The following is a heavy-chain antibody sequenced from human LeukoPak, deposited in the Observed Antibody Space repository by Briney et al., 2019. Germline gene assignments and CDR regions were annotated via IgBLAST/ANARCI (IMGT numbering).Heavy chain of an antibody. D-gene: IGHD6-13*01. CDR1: GFTFSSYA. V-gene: IGHV3-30*18. CDR3: AKDAALAAGTFDY. J-gene: IGHJ4*02. Sequence: GRSLRLSCAASGFTFSSYAMHWVRQAPGKGLEWVAVISSDGSNKFYADSVKGRLTISRDNSKNTLYLQMNSLRAEDTAVYYCAKDAALAAGTFDYWGQGTLVTVSS. CDR2: ISSDGSNK.